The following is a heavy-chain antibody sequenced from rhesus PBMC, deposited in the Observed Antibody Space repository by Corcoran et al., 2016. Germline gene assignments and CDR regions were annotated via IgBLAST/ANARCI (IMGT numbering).Heavy chain of an antibody. CDR2: IYGRCSST. CDR1: GGTFSSSY. V-gene: IGHV4-169*02. Sequence: QLQLQESGPVLVKPSEHPSVTFAVAGGTFSSSYWSWIPRATGKGLAWVGYIYGRCSSTNHNPSLRSRVTLSVATSKSQLALKLSAVTASDTAVYYCASDVWVDSVSWDYFDYWGQGVLVTVSS. CDR3: ASDVWVDSVSWDYFDY. D-gene: IGHD6-25*01. J-gene: IGHJ4*01.